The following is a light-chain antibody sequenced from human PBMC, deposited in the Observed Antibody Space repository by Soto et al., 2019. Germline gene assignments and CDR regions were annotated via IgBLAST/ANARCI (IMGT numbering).Light chain of an antibody. CDR3: CSYAGSSVSV. J-gene: IGLJ1*01. CDR2: EVI. V-gene: IGLV2-23*02. Sequence: QSALTQAASVSGSPGQSITISCTGTSSEVGTYNHVSWYQQHPGKAPRLMIYEVIKRPSGVSNRFSGSKSGNTASLTISGLQAEDEADYYCCSYAGSSVSVFGGGTKLTVL. CDR1: SSEVGTYNH.